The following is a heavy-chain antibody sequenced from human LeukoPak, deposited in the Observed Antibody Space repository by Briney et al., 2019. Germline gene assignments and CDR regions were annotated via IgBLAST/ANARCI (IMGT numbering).Heavy chain of an antibody. J-gene: IGHJ6*03. D-gene: IGHD6-13*01. CDR1: GFTFSSYW. CDR2: IKQDGSEK. Sequence: TGGSLRLSCAASGFTFSSYWMSWVRQAPGKGLEWVANIKQDGSEKYYVDSVKGRFTISRDNAKNSLYLQMNSLRAEDTAVYYCARVLGDRSSWYVGGYYYYYYYMDFWGKGTTVTISS. CDR3: ARVLGDRSSWYVGGYYYYYYYMDF. V-gene: IGHV3-7*01.